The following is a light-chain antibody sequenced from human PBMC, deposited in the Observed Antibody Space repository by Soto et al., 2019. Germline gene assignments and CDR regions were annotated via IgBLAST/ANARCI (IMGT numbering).Light chain of an antibody. V-gene: IGLV2-11*01. CDR1: SNDVGGYNY. J-gene: IGLJ1*01. CDR3: CSYVGGYSYV. CDR2: DVS. Sequence: QSALTQPASVSGSPGQSITISCSGTSNDVGGYNYVSWYQQHPGKAPNLMIYDVSKRPSGVPDRFSGSKSGNTASLTISGLQAEDEADYYCCSYVGGYSYVFGIGTKVTVL.